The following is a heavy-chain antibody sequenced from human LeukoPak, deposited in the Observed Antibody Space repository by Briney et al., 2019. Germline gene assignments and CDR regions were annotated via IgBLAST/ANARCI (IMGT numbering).Heavy chain of an antibody. D-gene: IGHD5-18*01. CDR1: GASVRSPSYC. J-gene: IGHJ6*04. V-gene: IGHV4-61*01. CDR3: ARQSRYSYGPGEGMDV. Sequence: SETLSLTCSVSGASVRSPSYCWTWIRQPPGKGLEWIGYIYYSGSTNYNPSLKSRVTISVDTSRNQFSLKLSSVTAADTAVYYCARQSRYSYGPGEGMDVWGKGTTVTVSS. CDR2: IYYSGST.